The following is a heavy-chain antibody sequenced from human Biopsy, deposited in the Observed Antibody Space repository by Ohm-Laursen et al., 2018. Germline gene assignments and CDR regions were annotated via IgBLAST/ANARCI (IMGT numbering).Heavy chain of an antibody. J-gene: IGHJ2*01. CDR1: GGSISSYY. CDR2: IFYSGST. Sequence: GTLSLTCNVSGGSISSYYWSWIRQSPGKGLEWIGFIFYSGSTYYNPSLKSRTTISVDSSKNQFSLRLRSVTAADTAVYYCARRPYGGTRYWYFDLWGRGTLVTVSS. CDR3: ARRPYGGTRYWYFDL. V-gene: IGHV4-59*01. D-gene: IGHD4-23*01.